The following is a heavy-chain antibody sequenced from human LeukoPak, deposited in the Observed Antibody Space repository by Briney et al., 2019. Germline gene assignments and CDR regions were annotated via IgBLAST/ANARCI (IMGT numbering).Heavy chain of an antibody. J-gene: IGHJ6*03. CDR2: INPNSGGT. D-gene: IGHD2-15*01. Sequence: GSVKVSCKASGYTFTGYYMHWVRQAPGQGLEWMGWINPNSGGTNYAQKFQGRVTMTRDTSISTAYMELSRLRSDDTAVYYCARDGGYCSGGSCYRSYYYYYYMDVWGKGTTVTISS. CDR1: GYTFTGYY. CDR3: ARDGGYCSGGSCYRSYYYYYYMDV. V-gene: IGHV1-2*02.